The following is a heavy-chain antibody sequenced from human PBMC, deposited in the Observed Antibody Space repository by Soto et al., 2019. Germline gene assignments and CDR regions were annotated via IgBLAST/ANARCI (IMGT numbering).Heavy chain of an antibody. CDR3: AKGAVMTNSGYDEYYFDY. Sequence: QVQLVESGGGVVQPGRSLRLSCAASGFTFSGYGMHWVRQAPGKGLEWVAVISYDGSNKYYADSVKGRFTISRDNSKNTLYLQMNSLRAEDTAVYYCAKGAVMTNSGYDEYYFDYWGQGTLVTVSS. CDR1: GFTFSGYG. CDR2: ISYDGSNK. V-gene: IGHV3-30*18. J-gene: IGHJ4*02. D-gene: IGHD5-12*01.